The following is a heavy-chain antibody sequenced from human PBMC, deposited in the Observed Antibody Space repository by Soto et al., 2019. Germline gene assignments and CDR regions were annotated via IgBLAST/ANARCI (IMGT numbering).Heavy chain of an antibody. CDR2: AYYSGST. J-gene: IGHJ5*02. CDR1: VGSISHYY. CDR3: ARDRSTYRGGGTGEVKENWFDP. V-gene: IGHV4-59*01. Sequence: SETLSLTCSFSVGSISHYYWGWIGQSPGKGLDLIGYAYYSGSTDYNPSLKSRVTMAVDTSKNQVSLKLNSVTTADTAVYYCARDRSTYRGGGTGEVKENWFDPWGPGTMVTVSS. D-gene: IGHD2-2*01.